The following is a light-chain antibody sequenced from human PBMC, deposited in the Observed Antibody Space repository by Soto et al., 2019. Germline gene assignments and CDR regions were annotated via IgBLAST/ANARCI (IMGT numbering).Light chain of an antibody. V-gene: IGKV3-11*01. CDR2: DAS. CDR3: QQRNNWPPRIT. J-gene: IGKJ5*01. Sequence: EIVWTQSPATLSLSPGEGATLSCRASQSVGRYLAWYQQKPGQAPRLLIYDASRRATGIPARFSGSGSGTDFTLTISSLEPEDFAVYYCQQRNNWPPRITFGQGTRLEIK. CDR1: QSVGRY.